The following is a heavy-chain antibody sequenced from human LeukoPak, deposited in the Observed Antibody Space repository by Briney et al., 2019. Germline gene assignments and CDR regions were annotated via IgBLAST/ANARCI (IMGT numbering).Heavy chain of an antibody. J-gene: IGHJ5*02. D-gene: IGHD3-22*01. V-gene: IGHV4-39*07. CDR3: AREICYYDSSGYSTYNWFDP. CDR2: IYYSGGT. CDR1: GGSISSSSYY. Sequence: SETLSLTCTVSGGSISSSSYYWGWIRQPPGKGLEWIGSIYYSGGTYYNPSLKSRVTISVDTSKNQFSLKLSSVTAADTAVYYCAREICYYDSSGYSTYNWFDPWGQGTLVTVSS.